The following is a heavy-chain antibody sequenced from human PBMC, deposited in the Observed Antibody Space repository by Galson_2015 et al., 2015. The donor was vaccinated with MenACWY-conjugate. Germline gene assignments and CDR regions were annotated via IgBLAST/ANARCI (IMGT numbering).Heavy chain of an antibody. D-gene: IGHD2-21*01. J-gene: IGHJ3*01. CDR1: GYIFSTYW. V-gene: IGHV5-51*01. CDR2: IYPGDTYI. CDR3: TRLLIAMFRDAFDF. Sequence: SGAEVKKPGESLTISRQGSGYIFSTYWIAWVRQMPGKGLEWMGMIYPGDTYIRNNPSFEGQVTMSVDESISTAYLRWSSLKASDPAMYYGTRLLIAMFRDAFDFWGQGTMVSFSS.